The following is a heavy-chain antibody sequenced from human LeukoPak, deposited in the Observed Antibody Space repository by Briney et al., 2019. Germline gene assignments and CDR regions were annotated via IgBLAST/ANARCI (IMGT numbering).Heavy chain of an antibody. CDR3: VRQMIRFWFDP. Sequence: PGGSLRLSCVASGFTFSLYWMTWVRQFPGKGLEWVADINPDGSQKYSVDSVKGRFTISRDNARNAVFLQMNSLRDDGTAVYYCVRQMIRFWFDPWGQGSRVTVSS. V-gene: IGHV3-7*01. J-gene: IGHJ5*02. D-gene: IGHD3-16*01. CDR1: GFTFSLYW. CDR2: INPDGSQK.